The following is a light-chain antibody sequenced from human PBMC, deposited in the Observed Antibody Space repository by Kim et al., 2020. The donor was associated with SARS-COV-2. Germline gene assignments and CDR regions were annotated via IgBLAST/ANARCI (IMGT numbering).Light chain of an antibody. Sequence: SYELTQPPSVSVAPGKTARINCGGNNIGSKSVHWYQQKPGQAPVLVIYYDSDRPSGIPERFSGSNSGNTATLTISRVEAGDEAEYYCQVWDSSSDHRYV. CDR2: YDS. CDR3: QVWDSSSDHRYV. V-gene: IGLV3-21*04. J-gene: IGLJ1*01. CDR1: NIGSKS.